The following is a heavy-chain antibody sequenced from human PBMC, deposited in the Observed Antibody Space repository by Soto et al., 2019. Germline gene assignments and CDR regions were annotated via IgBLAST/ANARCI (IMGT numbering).Heavy chain of an antibody. CDR2: IIPIFGTA. V-gene: IGHV1-69*13. CDR1: GGTFSSYA. Sequence: SAKVSCKASGGTFSSYAISWVRQAPGRGLEWMGGIIPIFGTANYAQKFQGRVTITADESTSTAYMELSSLRSEDTAVYYCASGQTIAVAGFDYWGQGTLVTVSS. D-gene: IGHD6-19*01. J-gene: IGHJ4*02. CDR3: ASGQTIAVAGFDY.